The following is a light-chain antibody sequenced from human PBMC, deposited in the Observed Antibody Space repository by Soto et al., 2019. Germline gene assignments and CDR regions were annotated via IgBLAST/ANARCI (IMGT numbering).Light chain of an antibody. CDR1: QSVSSTY. CDR2: GAS. CDR3: QQYGSSPRS. Sequence: EIVLTQSPGTLSLSPGERATLSCRASQSVSSTYLAWHQHKLGQAPRLLIYGASSKASGIPDRFSGSGSGTDFTLTISRLEPEDFAVYYCQQYGSSPRSFGQGTKVEVK. V-gene: IGKV3-20*01. J-gene: IGKJ1*01.